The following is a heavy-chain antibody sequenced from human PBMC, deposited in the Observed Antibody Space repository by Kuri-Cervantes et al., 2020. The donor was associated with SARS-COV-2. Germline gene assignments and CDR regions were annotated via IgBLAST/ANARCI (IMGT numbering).Heavy chain of an antibody. CDR2: INPDGSYT. CDR3: ARDRITIFGVVIKGYGMDV. J-gene: IGHJ6*02. CDR1: GFTFSGHW. Sequence: RESLRLSCTASGFTFSGHWIYWVRQTPGKGLVWVSRINPDGSYTNNADSVKGRFTLSRDNAKNMLFLQMNSLRAEDTAVYYCARDRITIFGVVIKGYGMDVWGQGTTVTVSS. D-gene: IGHD3-3*01. V-gene: IGHV3-74*01.